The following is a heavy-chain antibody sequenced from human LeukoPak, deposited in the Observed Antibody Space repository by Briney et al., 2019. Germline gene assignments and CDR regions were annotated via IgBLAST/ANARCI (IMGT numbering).Heavy chain of an antibody. J-gene: IGHJ5*02. CDR1: GYTFTSYY. Sequence: ASVKVSCKASGYTFTSYYMHWARQAPGQGLEWMGWINPNSGGTNYAQKFQGRVTMTRDTSISTAYMELSRLRSDDTAVYYCARESQDYGDYAKWFDPWGQGTLVTVSS. D-gene: IGHD4-17*01. CDR3: ARESQDYGDYAKWFDP. CDR2: INPNSGGT. V-gene: IGHV1-2*02.